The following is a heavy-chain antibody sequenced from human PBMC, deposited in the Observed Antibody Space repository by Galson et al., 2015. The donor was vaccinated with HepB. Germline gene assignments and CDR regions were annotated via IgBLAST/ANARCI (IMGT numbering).Heavy chain of an antibody. D-gene: IGHD3-16*01. J-gene: IGHJ3*02. CDR2: IRASGGGA. V-gene: IGHV3-23*01. Sequence: SLRLSCAASGLIFDNYAMNWVRQAPAKGLEWVSGIRASGGGANYADAVKGRFIISRDNSKNTLYLEMNSLRVEDTAVYYCAKEHNGGHSGFDMWGQGTMVTVSP. CDR1: GLIFDNYA. CDR3: AKEHNGGHSGFDM.